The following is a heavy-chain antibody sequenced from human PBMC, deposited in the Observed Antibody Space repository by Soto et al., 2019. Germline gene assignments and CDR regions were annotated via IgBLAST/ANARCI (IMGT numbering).Heavy chain of an antibody. CDR2: ISGSGGST. V-gene: IGHV3-23*01. J-gene: IGHJ4*02. CDR3: AKDSRFLYYFDY. Sequence: PGGSLRLSCAASGFSFVSYAMSWVRQAPGKGLEWVSAISGSGGSTYYADSVKGRFTISRDNSKNTLYLQMNSLRAEDTAVYYCAKDSRFLYYFDYWGQGTLVTVSS. CDR1: GFSFVSYA.